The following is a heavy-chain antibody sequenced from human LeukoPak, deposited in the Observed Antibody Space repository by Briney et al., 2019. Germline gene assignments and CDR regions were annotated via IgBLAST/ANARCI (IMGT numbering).Heavy chain of an antibody. J-gene: IGHJ4*02. D-gene: IGHD2-21*01. CDR3: AIGRWGGIAY. CDR1: GGSISSGGYS. Sequence: PSQTLSLTCAVSGGSISSGGYSWSWIRQPPGKGLEWIGYIYYSGSTYYNPSLKSRVTISVDTSKNQFSLKLTSVTAADTAVYYCAIGRWGGIAYWGQGTLVTVSS. V-gene: IGHV4-30-4*07. CDR2: IYYSGST.